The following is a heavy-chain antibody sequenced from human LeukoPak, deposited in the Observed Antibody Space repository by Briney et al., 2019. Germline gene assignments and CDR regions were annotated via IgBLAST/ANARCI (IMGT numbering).Heavy chain of an antibody. CDR3: ARDPGDSSFEPANYFDY. CDR1: GFTVSSNY. Sequence: PGGSLRLSCAASGFTVSSNYMSWVRQAPGKGLEWVSVIYSGGSTYYADSVKSRFTISRDNSKNTLYLQMNSLRAEDTAVYYCARDPGDSSFEPANYFDYWGQGTLVTVSS. CDR2: IYSGGST. D-gene: IGHD6-6*01. V-gene: IGHV3-53*01. J-gene: IGHJ4*02.